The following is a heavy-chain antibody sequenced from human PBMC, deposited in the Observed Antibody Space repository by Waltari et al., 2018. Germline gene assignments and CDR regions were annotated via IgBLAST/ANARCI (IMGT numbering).Heavy chain of an antibody. CDR2: IRQDGVAK. D-gene: IGHD3-10*01. Sequence: EVQLVESGGGLVQPGGSLRLACVTSDIKFSDYGINWVREAPGRGLEWVANIRQDGVAKNYLASVKGRFTVSRDNAENSLFLQLNSLTAEDTALYYCARDVPNSGRGGFDFWGHGTMVTVSS. CDR3: ARDVPNSGRGGFDF. J-gene: IGHJ3*01. V-gene: IGHV3-7*01. CDR1: DIKFSDYG.